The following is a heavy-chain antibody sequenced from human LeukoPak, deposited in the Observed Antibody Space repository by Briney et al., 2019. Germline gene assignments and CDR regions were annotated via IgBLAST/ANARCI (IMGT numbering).Heavy chain of an antibody. D-gene: IGHD2-2*01. CDR3: TRGYSTRHFPFNS. Sequence: GGSLRLSCAASGFNFDDYGMTWVRQIPGKGLEWVAGVNSNGRSAGYAASVRGRFTISRDNAKNSLYLEMGSLRLEDTAFYYCTRGYSTRHFPFNSWGQGTLVTVSS. CDR2: VNSNGRSA. J-gene: IGHJ4*02. CDR1: GFNFDDYG. V-gene: IGHV3-20*04.